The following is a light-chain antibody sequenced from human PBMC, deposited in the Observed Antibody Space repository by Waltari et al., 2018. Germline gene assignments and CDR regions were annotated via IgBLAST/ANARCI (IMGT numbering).Light chain of an antibody. Sequence: EIVLTQSPATLSLSPGDSATLSCRARQNVNMYLAWYQQKPGQGPRLLIYDATDRAAGVPARFSGSGSGTEFTLTISSLEPEDFAVYHCQQRNHWITFGQGTRLEI. V-gene: IGKV3-11*01. CDR2: DAT. J-gene: IGKJ5*01. CDR3: QQRNHWIT. CDR1: QNVNMY.